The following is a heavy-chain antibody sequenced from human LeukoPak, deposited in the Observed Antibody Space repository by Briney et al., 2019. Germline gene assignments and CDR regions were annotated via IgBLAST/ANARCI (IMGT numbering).Heavy chain of an antibody. CDR2: INHSGST. D-gene: IGHD6-19*01. Sequence: SETLSLTCAVYGGSFSGYYWSWIRQPPGKGLEWIGEINHSGSTNYNPSLKSRVTISVDTSKNQFSLKLSSVTAADTAVYYCARPAVAGTTIDYWGQGTLVTVSS. J-gene: IGHJ4*02. CDR1: GGSFSGYY. CDR3: ARPAVAGTTIDY. V-gene: IGHV4-34*01.